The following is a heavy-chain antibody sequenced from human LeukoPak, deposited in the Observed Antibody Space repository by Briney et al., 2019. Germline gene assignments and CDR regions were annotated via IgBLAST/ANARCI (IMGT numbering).Heavy chain of an antibody. J-gene: IGHJ4*02. CDR1: GFTFSNYW. V-gene: IGHV3-74*01. CDR3: AKDGVEQWLAYYFDY. Sequence: GGSLRLSCVASGFTFSNYWMHWVRQAPGKGLVWVSRLSSEGSSTNYADSVKGRFTISRDNSKNTLYVQMNSLRAEDTAVYYCAKDGVEQWLAYYFDYWGQGTLVTVSS. D-gene: IGHD6-19*01. CDR2: LSSEGSST.